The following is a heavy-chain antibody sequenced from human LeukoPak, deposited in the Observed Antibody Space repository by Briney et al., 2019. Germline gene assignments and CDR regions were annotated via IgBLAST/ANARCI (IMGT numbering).Heavy chain of an antibody. Sequence: GGSLRLSCAASRFTFSNAWMSWVRQAPGKGLEWVARIRADGTTDYAAPVKGRFTISRDGSMNTLSLQMDSLKTGDTAVYYCAADVPSPLAQIDYWGQGTPVTVSS. CDR1: RFTFSNAW. CDR3: AADVPSPLAQIDY. J-gene: IGHJ4*02. CDR2: IRADGTT. D-gene: IGHD1-14*01. V-gene: IGHV3-15*01.